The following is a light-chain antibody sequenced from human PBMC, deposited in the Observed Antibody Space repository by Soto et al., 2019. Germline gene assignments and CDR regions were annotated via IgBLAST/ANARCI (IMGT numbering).Light chain of an antibody. J-gene: IGLJ2*01. CDR2: DVS. V-gene: IGLV2-14*01. CDR1: SNDIGGYNY. Sequence: QSALTQPASVSGSPGQPITISCTGTSNDIGGYNYVSWYKQYPGKAPKLLIYDVSNRPSGVSNRFSGSKSGNTASLTISGLQAEDEADYYCSSYRSGSTLVVFGGGTKLTVL. CDR3: SSYRSGSTLVV.